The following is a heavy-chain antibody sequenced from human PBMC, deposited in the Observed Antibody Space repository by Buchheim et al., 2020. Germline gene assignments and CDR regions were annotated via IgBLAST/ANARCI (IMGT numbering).Heavy chain of an antibody. J-gene: IGHJ6*02. V-gene: IGHV3-30*18. CDR1: GFTFSSYG. D-gene: IGHD3-10*01. CDR3: AKDRDALDYYGMDV. CDR2: ISYDGSNK. Sequence: QVQLVESGGGVVQPGRSLRLSCAASGFTFSSYGMYWVRQAPGKGLEWVAVISYDGSNKYYADSVKGRFTISRDNSKNTLYLQMNSLRAEDTAVYYCAKDRDALDYYGMDVWGQGTT.